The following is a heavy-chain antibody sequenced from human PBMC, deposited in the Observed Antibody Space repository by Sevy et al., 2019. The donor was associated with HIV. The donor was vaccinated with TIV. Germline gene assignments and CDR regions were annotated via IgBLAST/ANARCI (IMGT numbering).Heavy chain of an antibody. CDR2: FDPEDGET. Sequence: ASVKVSCKVSGFTVSGLSMHWMLQAPGKGLQWMASFDPEDGETIFAQKFQGRVTMTEDTSTDTAYMELNSLRSKDTAVYYCATTKDYYDSSGSPFDYWGQRTLVTVSS. CDR1: GFTVSGLS. D-gene: IGHD3-22*01. CDR3: ATTKDYYDSSGSPFDY. J-gene: IGHJ4*02. V-gene: IGHV1-24*01.